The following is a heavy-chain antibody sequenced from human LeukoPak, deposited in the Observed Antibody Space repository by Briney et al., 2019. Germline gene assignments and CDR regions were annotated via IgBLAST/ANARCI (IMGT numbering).Heavy chain of an antibody. D-gene: IGHD3-10*01. CDR1: GFTFSSYG. CDR2: IWYDGRNK. J-gene: IGHJ4*02. CDR3: ASLRSGSGTFYNDY. V-gene: IGHV3-33*01. Sequence: GSLRLSCAASGFTFSSYGMHWVRQAPGKGLEWVAVIWYDGRNKYYADSVKGRFTISRDNSKNTLYLQMNSLRAEDTAVYYCASLRSGSGTFYNDYWGQGTLVTVSS.